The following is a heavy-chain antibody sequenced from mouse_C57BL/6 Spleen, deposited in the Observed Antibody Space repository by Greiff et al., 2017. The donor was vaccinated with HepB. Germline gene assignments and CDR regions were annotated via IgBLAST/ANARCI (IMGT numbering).Heavy chain of an antibody. V-gene: IGHV7-3*01. Sequence: EVKLMESGGGLVQPGGSLSLSCAASGFTFTDYYMSWVRQPPGKALEWLGFIRNKANGYTTEYSASVKGRFTISRDNSQSILYLQMNALRAEDSATYYCARSPFITTVVATDYYAMDYWGQGTSVTVSS. CDR1: GFTFTDYY. D-gene: IGHD1-1*01. CDR2: IRNKANGYTT. CDR3: ARSPFITTVVATDYYAMDY. J-gene: IGHJ4*01.